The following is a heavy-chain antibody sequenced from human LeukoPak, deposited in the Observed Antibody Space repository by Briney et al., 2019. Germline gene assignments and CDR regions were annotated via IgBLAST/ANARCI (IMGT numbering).Heavy chain of an antibody. CDR3: ARGDKSRVIPGN. D-gene: IGHD3-10*01. CDR2: IVVGSGNT. Sequence: GASVKVSCKASGFTFTSSAVQWVRQARGQRLEWIGWIVVGSGNTNYAQKFQERVTITRDMSTSTAYMELSSLRSEDTAVYYCARGDKSRVIPGNWGQGTLVTVSS. CDR1: GFTFTSSA. V-gene: IGHV1-58*01. J-gene: IGHJ4*02.